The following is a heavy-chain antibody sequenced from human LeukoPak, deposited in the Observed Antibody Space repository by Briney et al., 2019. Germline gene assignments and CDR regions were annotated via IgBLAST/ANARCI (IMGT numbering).Heavy chain of an antibody. Sequence: PGGSLRLSCAASGFTFSSYEMNWVRQAPGKGLEWASYISSSGSTIYYADSVKGRFTISRDNSKNTLYLQMNSLRAEDTAVYYCATSSGWTDYYYYYMDVWGKGTTVTISS. CDR1: GFTFSSYE. J-gene: IGHJ6*03. CDR3: ATSSGWTDYYYYYMDV. D-gene: IGHD6-19*01. CDR2: ISSSGSTI. V-gene: IGHV3-48*03.